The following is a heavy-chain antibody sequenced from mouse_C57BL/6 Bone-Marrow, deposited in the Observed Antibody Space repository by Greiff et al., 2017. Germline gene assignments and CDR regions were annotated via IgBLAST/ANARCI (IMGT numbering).Heavy chain of an antibody. D-gene: IGHD4-1*01. J-gene: IGHJ2*01. Sequence: VQLQQSGAELVRPGASVKLSCTASGFNIKDDYMHWVKQRPEQGLEWVGWIDPENGDTEYASKVQGKATITADTSSNTAYLQLSSLTSEDTAVYYCTGELGLFDYWGQGTTLTVSS. CDR3: TGELGLFDY. V-gene: IGHV14-4*01. CDR1: GFNIKDDY. CDR2: IDPENGDT.